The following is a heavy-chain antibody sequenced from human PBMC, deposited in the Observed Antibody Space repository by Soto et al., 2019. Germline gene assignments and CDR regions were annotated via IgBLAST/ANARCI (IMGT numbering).Heavy chain of an antibody. CDR3: ARDHGGSYYYYYYGMDV. CDR1: GDSVSSNSAA. CDR2: TYYRSKWYN. V-gene: IGHV6-1*01. J-gene: IGHJ6*02. D-gene: IGHD3-16*01. Sequence: PSQTLSLTCAISGDSVSSNSAAWNWIRQSPSRGLEWLGRTYYRSKWYNDYAVSVKSRITINPDTSKNQFSLQLNSVTPEDTAVYYCARDHGGSYYYYYYGMDVWGQGTTVTVSS.